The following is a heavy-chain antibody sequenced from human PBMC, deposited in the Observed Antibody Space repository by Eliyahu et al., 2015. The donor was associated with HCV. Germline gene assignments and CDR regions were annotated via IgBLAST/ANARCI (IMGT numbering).Heavy chain of an antibody. CDR2: ISPTSTYI. Sequence: EVQLVESGGGLVKPGESLRLSCMASGFTFSNSNMNWVRQTPGKGLEWVSSISPTSTYIYYEDSLKGRFTVSRDNAKNSLYLQMNSLRAEDTAVYYCARDHCDIDSCYLGDVWGQGTTVTVSS. CDR1: GFTFSNSN. CDR3: ARDHCDIDSCYLGDV. V-gene: IGHV3-21*01. D-gene: IGHD3-22*01. J-gene: IGHJ6*02.